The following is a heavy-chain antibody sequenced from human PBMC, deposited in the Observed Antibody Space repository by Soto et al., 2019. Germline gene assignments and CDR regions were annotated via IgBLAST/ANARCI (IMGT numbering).Heavy chain of an antibody. CDR2: ISYDGSNK. D-gene: IGHD3-22*01. V-gene: IGHV3-30*18. CDR3: AKPEMYYYDSSGYYDY. J-gene: IGHJ4*02. CDR1: GFTFSSYG. Sequence: HPGGSLRLSCAASGFTFSSYGMHWVRQAPGKGLEWVAVISYDGSNKYYADSVKGRFTISRDNSKNTLYLQMNSLRAEDTAVYYCAKPEMYYYDSSGYYDYWGQGTLVTVSS.